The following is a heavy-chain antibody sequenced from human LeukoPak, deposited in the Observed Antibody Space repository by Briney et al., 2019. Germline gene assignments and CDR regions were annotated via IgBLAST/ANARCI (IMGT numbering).Heavy chain of an antibody. J-gene: IGHJ4*02. CDR1: GFSFSHYG. Sequence: GRSLRLSCEASGFSFSHYGMHWVRQAPGNGLEWVAVVSSDGNTKYYADSVKGRFTISRDNSKNIVYLQMNSGRAEDTAVYYCAKEGGSFFTAHWDYWGQGTLVTVSS. V-gene: IGHV3-30*18. D-gene: IGHD3-10*01. CDR2: VSSDGNTK. CDR3: AKEGGSFFTAHWDY.